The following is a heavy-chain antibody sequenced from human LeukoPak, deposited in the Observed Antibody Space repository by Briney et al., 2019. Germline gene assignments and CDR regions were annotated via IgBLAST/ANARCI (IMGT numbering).Heavy chain of an antibody. CDR2: ISYDGINE. CDR3: AKDLYSSSWYRFDY. Sequence: QVQLVESWGGVVQPLRSLRLSCAASGFTFSTYGMRWVRQAPGKGLYGGAVISYDGINEYYADSVKGRFTISRDNSKNTLYLQMNSLRAEDTAVYYCAKDLYSSSWYRFDYWGQGTLVTVSS. CDR1: GFTFSTYG. V-gene: IGHV3-30*18. D-gene: IGHD6-13*01. J-gene: IGHJ4*02.